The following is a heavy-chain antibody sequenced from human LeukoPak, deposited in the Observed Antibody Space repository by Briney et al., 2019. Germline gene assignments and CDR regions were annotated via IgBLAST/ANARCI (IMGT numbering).Heavy chain of an antibody. V-gene: IGHV3-21*01. CDR2: ISSSSSYI. CDR1: GFTFSSYS. D-gene: IGHD6-13*01. Sequence: GGSLRLSCAASGFTFSSYSMNWVRQAPGKGLEWVSSISSSSSYIYYADSVKGRFTISGDNAKNSLYLQMNSLRAEDTAVYYCARDDSVAAASFYYYGMDVWGQGTTVTVSS. CDR3: ARDDSVAAASFYYYGMDV. J-gene: IGHJ6*02.